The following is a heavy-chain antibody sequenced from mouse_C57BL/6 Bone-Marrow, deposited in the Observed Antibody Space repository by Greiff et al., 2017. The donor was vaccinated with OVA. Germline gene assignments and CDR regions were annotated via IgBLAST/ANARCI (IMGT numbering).Heavy chain of an antibody. J-gene: IGHJ3*01. CDR2: IRNKANNHAT. D-gene: IGHD2-1*01. CDR3: TMDGNYVGFAY. Sequence: EVQLVESGGGLVQPGGSMKLSCAASGFTFSDAWMDWVRQSPEKGLEWVAEIRNKANNHATYYAESVKGRFTISRDDSKSIFYLQMNSLRAEDTGIYYFTMDGNYVGFAYWGQGTLVTVSA. CDR1: GFTFSDAW. V-gene: IGHV6-6*01.